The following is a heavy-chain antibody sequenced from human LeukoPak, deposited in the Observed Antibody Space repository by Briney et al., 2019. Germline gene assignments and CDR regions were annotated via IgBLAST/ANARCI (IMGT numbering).Heavy chain of an antibody. V-gene: IGHV4-39*01. D-gene: IGHD6-19*01. Sequence: SETLSLTCTVSGGSISSSSYYWGWIRQPPGKGLEWIGGIYYSGSTYYNPSLKSEVTISVVTSKNQFSLRLSSVTAADTAVYYCASSLSPGIAVTSSWNFDYWGQGALVTVSS. J-gene: IGHJ4*02. CDR2: IYYSGST. CDR3: ASSLSPGIAVTSSWNFDY. CDR1: GGSISSSSYY.